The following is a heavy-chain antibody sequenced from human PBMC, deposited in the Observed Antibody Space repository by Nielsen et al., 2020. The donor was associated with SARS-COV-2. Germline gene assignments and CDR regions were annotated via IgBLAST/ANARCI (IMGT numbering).Heavy chain of an antibody. D-gene: IGHD1-1*01. CDR3: ARGFYVEAFDI. J-gene: IGHJ3*02. Sequence: GESLKISCAASGFTVSSNYMSWVRQAPGKGLEWVSVIYSGGSTYYADSVKGRFTISRHNSKNTLYLQMNSLRAEDTAVYYCARGFYVEAFDIWGQGTMVTVPS. V-gene: IGHV3-53*04. CDR1: GFTVSSNY. CDR2: IYSGGST.